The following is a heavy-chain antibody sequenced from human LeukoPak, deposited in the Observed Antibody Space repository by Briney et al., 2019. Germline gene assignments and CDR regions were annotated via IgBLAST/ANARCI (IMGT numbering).Heavy chain of an antibody. CDR2: IKPNSGGT. D-gene: IGHD3-10*01. Sequence: ASVKVSCKASGYSFADYYMHWVRQAPGQGLEWMGWIKPNSGGTRSAQKFQGRVTMTRDTSISTAYMELSSLRYDDAAVYYCATNILVRDIINWFDPWGQGTLVTVSS. V-gene: IGHV1-2*02. J-gene: IGHJ5*02. CDR1: GYSFADYY. CDR3: ATNILVRDIINWFDP.